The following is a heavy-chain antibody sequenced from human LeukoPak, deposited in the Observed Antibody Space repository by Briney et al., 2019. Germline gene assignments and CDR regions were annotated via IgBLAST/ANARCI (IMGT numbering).Heavy chain of an antibody. CDR1: GFTFSTYT. V-gene: IGHV3-48*01. CDR2: ITSNSSKT. J-gene: IGHJ3*02. D-gene: IGHD1-1*01. Sequence: GGSLRLSCAASGFTFSTYTMNWVRQAPGKGLEWVSYITSNSSKTYYADSVKGRFTISRDNAKNPLYLQMNSLRAEDTAVYYCARARVRGTYEAFDIWGQGTLATDPS. CDR3: ARARVRGTYEAFDI.